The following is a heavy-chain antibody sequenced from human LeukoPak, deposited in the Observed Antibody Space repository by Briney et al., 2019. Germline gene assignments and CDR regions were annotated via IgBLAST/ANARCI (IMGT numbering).Heavy chain of an antibody. V-gene: IGHV1-46*01. CDR2: INPSGGST. D-gene: IGHD3-22*01. J-gene: IGHJ4*02. Sequence: ASVKVSCKASGYTFTSYYMHWVRQAPGQGLEWMGIINPSGGSTSYALKFQGRVTMTRDTSTSTVYMELSSLRSEDTAVYYCARVPYYYDSSGYYEYYFDYWGQGTLVTVSS. CDR3: ARVPYYYDSSGYYEYYFDY. CDR1: GYTFTSYY.